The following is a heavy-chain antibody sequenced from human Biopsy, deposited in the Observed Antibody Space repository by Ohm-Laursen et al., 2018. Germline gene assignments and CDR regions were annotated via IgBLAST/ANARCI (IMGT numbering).Heavy chain of an antibody. CDR1: GDRISNNDAA. CDR2: TYYRTKWFT. CDR3: ARETPTGIPFNWFDP. J-gene: IGHJ5*02. V-gene: IGHV6-1*01. D-gene: IGHD3-9*01. Sequence: QTLSLTCAISGDRISNNDAAWNWIRQSPSRGLEWLGRTYYRTKWFTDSTVFVKSRITITPDTYKNQFSLQLKSVTPEDTAVYYCARETPTGIPFNWFDPWGQGFLVTVSS.